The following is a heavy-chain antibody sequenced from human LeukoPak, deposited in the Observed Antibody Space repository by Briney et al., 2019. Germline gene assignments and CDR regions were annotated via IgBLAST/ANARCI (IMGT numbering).Heavy chain of an antibody. Sequence: GGSLRLSCRTSGFTFTTYWMSWVRQAPGKGLEWVANIKHDGSEKYYVDSVKGRFTISRDNAKNSLYLQTNNLRVEDTAVYYCAREEVKSFDNWGQGTLVTVSS. CDR3: AREEVKSFDN. CDR1: GFTFTTYW. J-gene: IGHJ4*02. V-gene: IGHV3-7*03. CDR2: IKHDGSEK.